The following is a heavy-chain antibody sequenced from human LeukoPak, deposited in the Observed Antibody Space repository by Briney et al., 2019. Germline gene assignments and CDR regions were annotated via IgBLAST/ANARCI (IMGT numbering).Heavy chain of an antibody. CDR1: GYTLTELS. V-gene: IGHV1-24*01. CDR3: ATTPPRWLRQLGFDY. D-gene: IGHD5-24*01. J-gene: IGHJ4*02. Sequence: ASVTVSCKVSGYTLTELSMHWVRQAPGKGLEWRGGFDPEDGETIYAQKFQGRVTMTEDTSTDTAYMELSSLRSEDTAVYYCATTPPRWLRQLGFDYWGQGTLVTVSS. CDR2: FDPEDGET.